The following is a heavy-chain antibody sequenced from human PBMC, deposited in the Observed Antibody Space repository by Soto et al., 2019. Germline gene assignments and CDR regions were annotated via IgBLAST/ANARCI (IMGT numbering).Heavy chain of an antibody. J-gene: IGHJ3*02. D-gene: IGHD3-3*01. CDR1: GFTFGDYA. Sequence: PGGSLRLSCTASGFTFGDYAMSWFRQAPGKGLEWVGFIRSKAYGGTTEYAASVKGRFTISRDDSKSIAYLQMNSLKTEDTAVYYCTRSPLEWLSHDAFDIWGQGTMVTVSS. CDR3: TRSPLEWLSHDAFDI. CDR2: IRSKAYGGTT. V-gene: IGHV3-49*03.